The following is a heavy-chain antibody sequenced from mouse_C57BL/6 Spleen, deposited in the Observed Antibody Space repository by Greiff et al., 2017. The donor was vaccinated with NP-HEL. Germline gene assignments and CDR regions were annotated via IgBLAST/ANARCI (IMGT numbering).Heavy chain of an antibody. CDR2: IYPSDSET. Sequence: QVQLQQPGAELVRPGSSVKLSCKASGYTFTSYWMDWVKQRPGQGLEWIGNIYPSDSETHYNQKFKDKATLTVDKSSSTAYMQLSSLTSEDSAVYYCARENYDAMDYWGQGTSVTVSS. J-gene: IGHJ4*01. V-gene: IGHV1-61*01. CDR1: GYTFTSYW. CDR3: ARENYDAMDY.